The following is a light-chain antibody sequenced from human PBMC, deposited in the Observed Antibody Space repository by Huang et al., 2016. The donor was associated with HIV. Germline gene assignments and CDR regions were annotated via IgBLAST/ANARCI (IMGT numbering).Light chain of an antibody. V-gene: IGKV3-15*01. Sequence: EILLTQPPATLSVSPGERATLSCRATRSVNFDLAWYQQRGGQAPRLLIYSASTRATGIPARFSGSGSGTEFTLTISSLQSEDFAIYYCQQYNNWPWTFGQGTEVEIK. CDR2: SAS. J-gene: IGKJ1*01. CDR1: RSVNFD. CDR3: QQYNNWPWT.